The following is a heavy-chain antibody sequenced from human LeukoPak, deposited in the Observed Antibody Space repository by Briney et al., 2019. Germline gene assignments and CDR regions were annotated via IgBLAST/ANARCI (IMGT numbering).Heavy chain of an antibody. J-gene: IGHJ4*02. CDR2: IYYSGST. D-gene: IGHD4-17*01. CDR3: ARARRVNDYGDLTWYFDY. Sequence: PSQTLSLTCTVSGGSISSGGYYWSWIRQHPGKGLEWIGYIYYSGSTYYNPSLKSRVTISVDTSKNQFSLKLSSVTAADTAVYYCARARRVNDYGDLTWYFDYWGQGTLVTVSS. V-gene: IGHV4-31*03. CDR1: GGSISSGGYY.